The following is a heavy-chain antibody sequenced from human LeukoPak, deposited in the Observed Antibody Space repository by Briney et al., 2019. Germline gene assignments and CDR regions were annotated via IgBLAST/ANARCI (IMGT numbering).Heavy chain of an antibody. CDR3: ARPRDGLFDY. CDR2: IYYSGST. J-gene: IGHJ4*02. V-gene: IGHV4-39*01. Sequence: SETLSLTCTVSGGSISSSSYYWGWLRQPPGKGLEWIGSIYYSGSTYYNPSLKSRVTISVDTSKNQFSLKLSSVTAADTAVYYCARPRDGLFDYWGQGTLVTVSS. CDR1: GGSISSSSYY. D-gene: IGHD5-24*01.